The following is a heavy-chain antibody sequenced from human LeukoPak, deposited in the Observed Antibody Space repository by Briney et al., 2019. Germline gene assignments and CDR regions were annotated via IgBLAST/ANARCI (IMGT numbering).Heavy chain of an antibody. CDR1: GFSFSNYG. D-gene: IGHD2-21*02. CDR3: AKEHFPYRGDDCSPGYFQH. J-gene: IGHJ1*01. CDR2: IRYDGSKK. V-gene: IGHV3-30*02. Sequence: PGGSLRLSCAASGFSFSNYGMHWVRQAPGKGLEWVAFIRYDGSKKYYADSVKGRFTMSRDNSKNTLYLQMSSLRVEDTPVYYCAKEHFPYRGDDCSPGYFQHSGQSTLVTVSS.